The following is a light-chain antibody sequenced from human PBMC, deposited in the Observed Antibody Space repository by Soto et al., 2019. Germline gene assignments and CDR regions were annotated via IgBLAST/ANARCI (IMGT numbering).Light chain of an antibody. CDR3: QQSYSTPIT. J-gene: IGKJ5*01. CDR1: QSITTY. Sequence: DIHLTQSPSSLSASVGDRVTITCRASQSITTYLNWYQQKPGKAPKPLISFASSLQSGVPSRFSGSGSGTYFTLTISSLQPEDSATYYCQQSYSTPITFGQGTRLEIK. V-gene: IGKV1-39*01. CDR2: FAS.